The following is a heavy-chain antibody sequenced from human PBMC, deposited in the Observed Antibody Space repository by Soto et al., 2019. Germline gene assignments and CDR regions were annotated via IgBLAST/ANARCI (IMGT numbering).Heavy chain of an antibody. V-gene: IGHV3-23*01. Sequence: GGSLRLSCAASGFTFSSYAMSWVRQAPGKGLEWVSAISGSGGSTYYADSVKGRFTISRDNSKNTLYLQRNSLRAEDPAVYYGAKDSVKPASMIVVVTTLGTPYFDYWGQGTLVTVSS. D-gene: IGHD3-22*01. CDR1: GFTFSSYA. J-gene: IGHJ4*02. CDR2: ISGSGGST. CDR3: AKDSVKPASMIVVVTTLGTPYFDY.